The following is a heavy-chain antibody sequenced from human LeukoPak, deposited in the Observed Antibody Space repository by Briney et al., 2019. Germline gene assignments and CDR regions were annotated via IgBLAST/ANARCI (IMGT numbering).Heavy chain of an antibody. CDR1: GGSISSSSYY. V-gene: IGHV3-53*01. CDR2: IYRGGST. J-gene: IGHJ2*01. CDR3: ARDQEGRSCSGGTCYLGWSFDL. Sequence: ETLSLTCTVSGGSISSSSYYWGWIRQPPGKGLEWVSIIYRGGSTHYADSVKGRFTVSRDNSKNTLYLQMNSLRAEDTAVYYCARDQEGRSCSGGTCYLGWSFDLWGRGTLVTVSS. D-gene: IGHD2-15*01.